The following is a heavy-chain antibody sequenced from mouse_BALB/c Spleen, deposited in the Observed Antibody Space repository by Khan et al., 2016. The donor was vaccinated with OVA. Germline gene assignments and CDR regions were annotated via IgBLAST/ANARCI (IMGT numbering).Heavy chain of an antibody. CDR3: ATDYWFAY. Sequence: EVELVESGGGLVKPGGSLKLSCAASGFTFSNYGVSWVRQTPEKRLEWVASISSGDTTYYPDSVKGRFTISSDNARNLMYLQMSSLRSEDTAMYYGATDYWFAYWGQGTLVTVSA. J-gene: IGHJ3*01. CDR2: ISSGDTT. CDR1: GFTFSNYG. V-gene: IGHV5-6-5*01.